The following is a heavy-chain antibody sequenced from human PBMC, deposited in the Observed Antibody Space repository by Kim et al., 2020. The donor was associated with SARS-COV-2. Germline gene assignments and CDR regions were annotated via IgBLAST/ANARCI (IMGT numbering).Heavy chain of an antibody. CDR2: IIPIFGTA. Sequence: SVKVSCKASGGTFSSYAISWVRQAPGQGLEWMGGIIPIFGTANYAQKFQGRVTITADESTSTAYMELSSLRSEDTAVYYCARDRRLGLSTYNWFDPWGQGTLVTVSS. V-gene: IGHV1-69*13. D-gene: IGHD3-16*02. CDR3: ARDRRLGLSTYNWFDP. CDR1: GGTFSSYA. J-gene: IGHJ5*02.